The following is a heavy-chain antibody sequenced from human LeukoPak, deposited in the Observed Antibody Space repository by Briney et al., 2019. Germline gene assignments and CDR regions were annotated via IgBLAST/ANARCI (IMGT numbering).Heavy chain of an antibody. J-gene: IGHJ3*02. CDR3: ARDRFTMVRGVYGDAFDI. V-gene: IGHV4-61*02. D-gene: IGHD3-10*01. CDR1: GGSISSGSYY. Sequence: SETLSLTCTVSGGSISSGSYYWSWIRQPAGKGLEWIGRIYTSGSTNYNPSLKSRVTISVDTSKNQFSLKLSSVTAADTAVYYCARDRFTMVRGVYGDAFDIWGQGTMVTVSS. CDR2: IYTSGST.